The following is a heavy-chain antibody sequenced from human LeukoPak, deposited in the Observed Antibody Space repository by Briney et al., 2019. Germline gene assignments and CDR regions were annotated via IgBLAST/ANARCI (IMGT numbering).Heavy chain of an antibody. D-gene: IGHD3-10*01. Sequence: SETLSLTCTVAGGSISSYYWSWIRQPPGKGLEWIGYIYYSGTTNYNPSLKSRVTISVDTSKNQFSLKLSPVTAADTAVYYCARERTLWFGELDYWGQGTLVTVSS. CDR1: GGSISSYY. CDR3: ARERTLWFGELDY. V-gene: IGHV4-59*01. J-gene: IGHJ4*02. CDR2: IYYSGTT.